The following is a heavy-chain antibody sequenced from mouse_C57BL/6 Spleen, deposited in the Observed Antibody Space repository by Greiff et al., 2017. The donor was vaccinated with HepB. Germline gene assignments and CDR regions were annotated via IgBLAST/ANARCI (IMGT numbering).Heavy chain of an antibody. V-gene: IGHV5-17*01. J-gene: IGHJ4*01. CDR1: GFTFSDYG. CDR3: ASRGATVGAMDY. Sequence: DVMLVESGGGLVKPGGSLKLSCAASGFTFSDYGMHWVRQAPEKGLEWVAYISSGSSTIYYADTVKGRFTISRDNTKNTLFLQMTSLRSEDTAMYYCASRGATVGAMDYWGQGTSVTVSS. CDR2: ISSGSSTI. D-gene: IGHD1-1*01.